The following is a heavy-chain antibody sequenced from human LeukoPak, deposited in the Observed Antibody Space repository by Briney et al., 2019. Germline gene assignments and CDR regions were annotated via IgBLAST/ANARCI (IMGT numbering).Heavy chain of an antibody. CDR1: GFTFSAYA. J-gene: IGHJ4*02. V-gene: IGHV3-64D*09. D-gene: IGHD1-1*01. Sequence: VGSLRLSCSASGFTFSAYAMYWVRQAPGQGLEYVSGISSNGGSSFYADSVKGRFTISRDNSKNTLYLQMSSLRAEDTAVYYCVKITSVTGGDCWGQGTRLTVSS. CDR2: ISSNGGSS. CDR3: VKITSVTGGDC.